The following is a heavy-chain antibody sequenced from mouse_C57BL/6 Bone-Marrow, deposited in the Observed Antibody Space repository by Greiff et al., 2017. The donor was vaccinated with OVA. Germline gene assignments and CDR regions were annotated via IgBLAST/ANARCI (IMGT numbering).Heavy chain of an antibody. CDR1: GYTFTSYW. J-gene: IGHJ3*01. V-gene: IGHV1-74*01. Sequence: VKLVESGAELVKPGASVKVSCKASGYTFTSYWMHWVKQRPGQGLEWIGRIHPSDSDTNYNQKFKGKATLTVDKSSSTAYMQLSSLTSEDSAVYYCAMTGYPFAYWGQGTLVTVSA. CDR2: IHPSDSDT. D-gene: IGHD2-2*01. CDR3: AMTGYPFAY.